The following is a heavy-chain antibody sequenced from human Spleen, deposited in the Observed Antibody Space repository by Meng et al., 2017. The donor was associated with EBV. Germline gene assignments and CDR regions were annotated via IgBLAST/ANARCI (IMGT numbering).Heavy chain of an antibody. CDR3: AHTIVGASPYYFDY. CDR2: IYWDDDK. D-gene: IGHD1-26*01. CDR1: GFSLTTRTMG. J-gene: IGHJ4*02. Sequence: QITLKEFGSTLVKPTQTLTLTCTFSGFSLTTRTMGVGWIRQPPGKALEWLALIYWDDDKRYSPSLKTRLTITKDTSKNQVVLTVTNVDPVDTATYYCAHTIVGASPYYFDYWGQGTLVTVSS. V-gene: IGHV2-5*02.